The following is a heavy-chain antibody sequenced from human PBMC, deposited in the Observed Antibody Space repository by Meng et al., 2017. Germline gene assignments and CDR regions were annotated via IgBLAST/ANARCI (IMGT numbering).Heavy chain of an antibody. J-gene: IGHJ4*02. CDR3: ARWSIYCSGGSCYSFDY. V-gene: IGHV4-4*02. Sequence: ESGPGLWKPSGTLSLTCAVSGCSISSSNWWSWVRQPPGKGLEWIGEIYHSGSTNYNPSLKSRVTISVDKSKNQFSLKLSSVTAADTAVYYCARWSIYCSGGSCYSFDYWGQGTLVTVSS. CDR1: GCSISSSNW. D-gene: IGHD2-15*01. CDR2: IYHSGST.